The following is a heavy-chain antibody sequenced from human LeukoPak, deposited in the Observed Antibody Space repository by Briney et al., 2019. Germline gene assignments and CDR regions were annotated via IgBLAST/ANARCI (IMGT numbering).Heavy chain of an antibody. V-gene: IGHV4-39*01. CDR2: IYYSGST. Sequence: SETLSLTCTVSGGSISSSSYYWGWIRQPPGKGLEWIRSIYYSGSTYYNPSLKSRVTISVDTSKNQFSLKLSSVTAADTAVYYCTYDAFDIWGQGTMVTVSS. CDR1: GGSISSSSYY. CDR3: TYDAFDI. J-gene: IGHJ3*02.